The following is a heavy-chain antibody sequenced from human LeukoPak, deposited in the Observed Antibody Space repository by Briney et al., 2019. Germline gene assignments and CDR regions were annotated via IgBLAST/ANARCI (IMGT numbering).Heavy chain of an antibody. V-gene: IGHV4-34*01. CDR3: ARSRTPADFDY. J-gene: IGHJ4*02. Sequence: SETLSLTCAVYGGSFSGYYWSWLRQPPGKGLEWIGEINHSGSTNYNPSLKSRVTISVDTSKNQFSLKLSSVTAADTAVYYCARSRTPADFDYWGQGTLVTVSS. CDR2: INHSGST. CDR1: GGSFSGYY.